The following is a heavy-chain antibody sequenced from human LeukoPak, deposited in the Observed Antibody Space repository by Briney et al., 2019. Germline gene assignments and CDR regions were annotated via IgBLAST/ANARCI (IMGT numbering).Heavy chain of an antibody. J-gene: IGHJ4*02. CDR2: ISSYNGDT. CDR1: GYTFTSYG. Sequence: GASVKVSCKASGYTFTSYGITWVRQAPGQGLEWMGWISSYNGDTKYAQKVQGRVTVTTDTSTGTAYMELRSLRSEDTAVYYCARDSGMVRGTVDYWGQGTLVTVSS. V-gene: IGHV1-18*01. D-gene: IGHD3-10*01. CDR3: ARDSGMVRGTVDY.